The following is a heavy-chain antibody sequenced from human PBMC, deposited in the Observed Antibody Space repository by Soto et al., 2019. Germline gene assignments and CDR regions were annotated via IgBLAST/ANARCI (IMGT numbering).Heavy chain of an antibody. CDR2: IYHSGST. CDR1: GGSISSSNW. J-gene: IGHJ6*02. V-gene: IGHV4-4*02. CDR3: ARDLNDFWSGSIGRYYYYGMDV. D-gene: IGHD3-3*01. Sequence: TSETLSLTCAVSGGSISSSNWWSWVRQPPGKGLEWIGEIYHSGSTNYNPSLKSRVTISVDKSKNQFSLKLSSVTAADTAVYYCARDLNDFWSGSIGRYYYYGMDVWGQGTTVTVSS.